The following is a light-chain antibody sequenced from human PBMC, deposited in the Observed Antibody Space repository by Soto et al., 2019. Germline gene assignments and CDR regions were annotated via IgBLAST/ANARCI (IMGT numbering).Light chain of an antibody. CDR1: SSNIGAGYD. CDR2: GNS. V-gene: IGLV1-40*01. CDR3: QSYDSSLSGYV. Sequence: HSVLTQPPSVSGAPGQRVTISCTGSSSNIGAGYDVHWYQQLPGTAPKLLIYGNSNRPSGVPDRFSGSKSGTSASLAITGLRAEDDADYYCQSYDSSLSGYVFVTGTKVPDL. J-gene: IGLJ1*01.